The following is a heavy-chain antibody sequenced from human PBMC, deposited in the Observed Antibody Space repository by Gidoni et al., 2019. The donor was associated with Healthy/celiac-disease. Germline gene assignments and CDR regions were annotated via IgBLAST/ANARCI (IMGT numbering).Heavy chain of an antibody. CDR2: ISSSSSYI. D-gene: IGHD1-26*01. J-gene: IGHJ2*01. CDR3: ARVSNSGGGGESSSGSYVYWYFDL. Sequence: EVQLVESGGGLVKPGGSLRLSCAASGFTFSSYSMNWVRQAPGKGLELVSSISSSSSYIYYADSVKGRFTISRDNAKNSLYLQMNSLRAEDTAVYYCARVSNSGGGGESSSGSYVYWYFDLWGRGTLVTVSS. V-gene: IGHV3-21*01. CDR1: GFTFSSYS.